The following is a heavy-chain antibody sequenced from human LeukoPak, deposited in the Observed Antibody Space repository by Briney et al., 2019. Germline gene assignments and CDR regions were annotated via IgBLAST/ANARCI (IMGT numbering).Heavy chain of an antibody. V-gene: IGHV3-30-3*01. CDR3: ARDGAGTEIWFRSSLRPIAVAGSLHFFYYYYGMDV. CDR2: ISYDGSNK. CDR1: GFTFSSYA. D-gene: IGHD6-19*01. J-gene: IGHJ6*02. Sequence: PGGSLRLSCAASGFTFSSYAMHWVRQAPGKGLEWVAVISYDGSNKYYADSVKGRFTISRDNSKNTLYLQMNSLRAEDTAVYYCARDGAGTEIWFRSSLRPIAVAGSLHFFYYYYGMDVWGQGTTVTVSS.